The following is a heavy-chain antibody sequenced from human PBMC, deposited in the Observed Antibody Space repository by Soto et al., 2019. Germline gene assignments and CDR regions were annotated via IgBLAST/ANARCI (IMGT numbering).Heavy chain of an antibody. J-gene: IGHJ6*02. CDR2: IIPSGGST. CDR1: GYTFTTYY. CDR3: ARALAPFYYYYGMDV. D-gene: IGHD3-3*02. V-gene: IGHV1-46*01. Sequence: AAVKVSCKASGYTFTTYYMHWVRQAPGQGLEWMGTIIPSGGSTSYAQKFQGRVTMTRDTSTSTAYMELSSLTSEDTAVYYCARALAPFYYYYGMDVWGQGTTVTVSS.